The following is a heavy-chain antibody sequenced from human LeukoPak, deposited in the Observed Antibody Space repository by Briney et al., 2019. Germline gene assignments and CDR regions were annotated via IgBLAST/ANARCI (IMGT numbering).Heavy chain of an antibody. CDR1: GFTFSGFW. D-gene: IGHD6-19*01. Sequence: GGSLRLSWAASGFTFSGFWMSWVRHAPGKGLEWVANIKKDGSESYYVDSVKGRFTISRDNSKNTLYLQMNSLRAEDTAVYYCAKRDSGWYDFDYWGQGTLVTVSS. CDR2: IKKDGSES. CDR3: AKRDSGWYDFDY. J-gene: IGHJ4*02. V-gene: IGHV3-7*03.